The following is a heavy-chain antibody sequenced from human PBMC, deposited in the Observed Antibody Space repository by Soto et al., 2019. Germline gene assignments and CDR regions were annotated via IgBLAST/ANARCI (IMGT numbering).Heavy chain of an antibody. Sequence: LRLSCAASGFTLSSYDMHWVRQATGKGLEWVSAIGTAGDPYYPGSVKGRFTISRENAKNSLYLQMNSLRAGDTAVYYCAGSDGLLNPFDYWGQGTLVTVSS. V-gene: IGHV3-13*05. D-gene: IGHD3-3*01. J-gene: IGHJ4*02. CDR1: GFTLSSYD. CDR2: IGTAGDP. CDR3: AGSDGLLNPFDY.